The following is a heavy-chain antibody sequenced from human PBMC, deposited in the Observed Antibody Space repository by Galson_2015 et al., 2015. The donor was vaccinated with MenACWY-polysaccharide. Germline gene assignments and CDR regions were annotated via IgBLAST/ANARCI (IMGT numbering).Heavy chain of an antibody. CDR2: ISIDGSNT. J-gene: IGHJ4*02. D-gene: IGHD6-19*01. CDR1: GFTFSAYT. V-gene: IGHV3-23*01. Sequence: SLRLSCAASGFTFSAYTMSWIRQAPGKGLEWVTVISIDGSNTYYADPVKGRFTISRDNSKNTLFLQMNGLTAEDTAVYYCVKAHETSGWNRGPGYWGQGTLVTVSS. CDR3: VKAHETSGWNRGPGY.